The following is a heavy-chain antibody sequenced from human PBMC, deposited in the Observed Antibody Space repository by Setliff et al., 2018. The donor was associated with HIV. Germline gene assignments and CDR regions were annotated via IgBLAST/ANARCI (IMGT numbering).Heavy chain of an antibody. Sequence: SATLSLTCTVSGGSISGYYWSWIRQPPGKGLEWIGEINHSGSTNYNMSLWSRVTISLDASRNQFSLELISVTAADTAVYYCARAGSRDLTITMVRGVHRPPMDVWGKGTTVTVSS. CDR1: GGSISGYY. CDR2: INHSGST. D-gene: IGHD3-10*01. CDR3: ARAGSRDLTITMVRGVHRPPMDV. J-gene: IGHJ6*03. V-gene: IGHV4-34*01.